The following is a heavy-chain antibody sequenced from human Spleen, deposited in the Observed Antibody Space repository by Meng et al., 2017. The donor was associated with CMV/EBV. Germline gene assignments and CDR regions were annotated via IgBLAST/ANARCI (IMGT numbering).Heavy chain of an antibody. CDR1: GLTVSSNY. D-gene: IGHD6-19*01. CDR2: IYSGGST. CDR3: SRSGGIAVAEFDQ. Sequence: GESLKISCAVSGLTVSSNYMSWVRQAPGKGLEWVSVIYSGGSTYYADSVKGRFTISRDNPKNTLNLQMNSLRVEDTAVYFCSRSGGIAVAEFDQWGQGTLVTVSS. V-gene: IGHV3-53*01. J-gene: IGHJ5*02.